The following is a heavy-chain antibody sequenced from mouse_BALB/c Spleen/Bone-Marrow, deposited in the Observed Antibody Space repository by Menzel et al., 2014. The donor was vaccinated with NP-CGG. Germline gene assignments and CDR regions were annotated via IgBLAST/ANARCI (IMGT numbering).Heavy chain of an antibody. CDR3: ARDDYYAMDY. CDR2: IRNKPNGYTT. Sequence: EVQLVESGGGLVQPGGSLRLSCATSGFTFTDYYMSWVRQPPGKALEWLGFIRNKPNGYTTEYSASVKGRFTISRDNSQSILYLQMNTLRAEDSATYYCARDDYYAMDYWGQGTSVTVSS. J-gene: IGHJ4*01. V-gene: IGHV7-3*02. CDR1: GFTFTDYY.